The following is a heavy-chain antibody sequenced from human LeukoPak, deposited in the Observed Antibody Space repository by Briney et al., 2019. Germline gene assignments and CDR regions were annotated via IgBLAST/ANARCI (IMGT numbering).Heavy chain of an antibody. CDR3: ARGPRFVGSSGYYYYYYYMDV. V-gene: IGHV4-34*01. D-gene: IGHD3-22*01. CDR2: INHSGST. J-gene: IGHJ6*03. CDR1: GGSISGHH. Sequence: SETLSLTCTVSGGSISGHHWSWIRQPPGKGLEWIGEINHSGSTNYNPSLKSRVTISVDTSKNQFSLKLSSVTAADTAVYYCARGPRFVGSSGYYYYYYYMDVWGKGTTVTVSS.